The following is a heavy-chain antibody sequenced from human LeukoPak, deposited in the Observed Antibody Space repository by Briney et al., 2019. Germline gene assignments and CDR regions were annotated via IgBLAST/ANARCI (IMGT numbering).Heavy chain of an antibody. V-gene: IGHV3-53*01. Sequence: PGGSLRLSCAASGFTVSSSYMSWVRQAPGKGLEWVSVIYSGGSTYHADSVKGRFTISRDNSKNTLYLQMNSLRAEDTAVYYCARQKSRSNFQHWGQGTLVTVSS. CDR1: GFTVSSSY. CDR2: IYSGGST. CDR3: ARQKSRSNFQH. D-gene: IGHD1-14*01. J-gene: IGHJ1*01.